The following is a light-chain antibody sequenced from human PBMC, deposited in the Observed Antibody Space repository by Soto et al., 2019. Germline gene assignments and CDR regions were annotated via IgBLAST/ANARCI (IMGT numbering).Light chain of an antibody. CDR1: TSNIGKNY. V-gene: IGLV2-14*01. J-gene: IGLJ2*01. Sequence: QSVLTQPPSVSAAPGQEVTISCSGGTSNIGKNYVSWFQQIPGTAPKLMIYEVSNRPSGVSNRFSGSKSGNTASLTISGLQAEDEADYYCSSYRSSTTLVVFGGGTKLTVL. CDR3: SSYRSSTTLVV. CDR2: EVS.